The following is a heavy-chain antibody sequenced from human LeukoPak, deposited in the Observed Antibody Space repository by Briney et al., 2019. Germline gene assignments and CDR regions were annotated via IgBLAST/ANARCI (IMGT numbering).Heavy chain of an antibody. CDR2: ISGSGGGT. V-gene: IGHV3-23*01. CDR3: AKYRYSYGDLDY. J-gene: IGHJ4*02. CDR1: GFTFSSYD. D-gene: IGHD5-18*01. Sequence: AGGSLRLSCAASGFTFSSYDMSWVRQAPGKGLEWVSAISGSGGGTYYADSVKGRFTISRDNSKNTLYLQMNSLRAEDTAVYYCAKYRYSYGDLDYWGQGTLVTVSS.